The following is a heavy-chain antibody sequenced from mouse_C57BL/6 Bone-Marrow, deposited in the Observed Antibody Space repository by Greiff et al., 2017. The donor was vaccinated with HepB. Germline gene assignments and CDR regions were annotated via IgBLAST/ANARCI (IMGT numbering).Heavy chain of an antibody. CDR1: GYSITSGYY. Sequence: EVQLQESGPGLVKPSQSLSLTCSVTGYSITSGYYWNWIRQFPGNKLEWMGYISYDGSNNYNPSFKNRISITRDTSKNQFFLKLNSVTTEDTATYYCARDPLYDYDEAYWGRGTLVTVSA. J-gene: IGHJ3*01. D-gene: IGHD2-4*01. V-gene: IGHV3-6*01. CDR3: ARDPLYDYDEAY. CDR2: ISYDGSN.